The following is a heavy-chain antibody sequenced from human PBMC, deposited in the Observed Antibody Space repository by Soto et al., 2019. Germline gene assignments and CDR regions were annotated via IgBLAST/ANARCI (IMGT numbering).Heavy chain of an antibody. Sequence: PSETLSLTCAVYGGSFSGYYWTWIRQPPGTGLEWIGEINHSGSTNYNPSLKSRVTISVDTSKNQFSPKLTSVTAADTAVYCCARDKITGLFDYWGKGTLVTVSS. CDR3: ARDKITGLFDY. CDR1: GGSFSGYY. D-gene: IGHD2-8*02. CDR2: INHSGST. V-gene: IGHV4-34*01. J-gene: IGHJ4*02.